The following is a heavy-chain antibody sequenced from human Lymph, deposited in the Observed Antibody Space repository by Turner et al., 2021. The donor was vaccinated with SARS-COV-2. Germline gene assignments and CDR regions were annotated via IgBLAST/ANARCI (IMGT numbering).Heavy chain of an antibody. CDR3: AWALYYYYGMDV. CDR2: ISYDGGHK. V-gene: IGHV3-30*03. J-gene: IGHJ6*02. Sequence: QVQLVESGGGVVQPGRSLRHSCAASGFTFISYGMHWVRQAPGKGLEWVAVISYDGGHKSYADSVKGRFTISRDNSKNTLYLQMISLRAEDTAVYYCAWALYYYYGMDVWGQGTTVTVSS. CDR1: GFTFISYG.